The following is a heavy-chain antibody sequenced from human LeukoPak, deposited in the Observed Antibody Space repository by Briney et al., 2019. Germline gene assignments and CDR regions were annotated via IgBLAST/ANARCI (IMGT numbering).Heavy chain of an antibody. D-gene: IGHD1-26*01. Sequence: ASVKVSCKASGYAFTDYYMHWVRQAPGQGLEWMGWINPNNGDTEYAQKFQGRVTMARDTSIRTAYMELSRLRSDDTAVYYCACTVGADIPDAFDIWGQGTMVTVSS. V-gene: IGHV1-2*02. CDR2: INPNNGDT. CDR1: GYAFTDYY. CDR3: ACTVGADIPDAFDI. J-gene: IGHJ3*02.